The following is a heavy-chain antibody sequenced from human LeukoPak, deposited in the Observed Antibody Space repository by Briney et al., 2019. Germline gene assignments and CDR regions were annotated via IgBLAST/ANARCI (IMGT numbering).Heavy chain of an antibody. CDR2: IHYSGST. J-gene: IGHJ4*02. V-gene: IGHV4-59*08. CDR3: ARHSPRDYYDSSGYFSN. D-gene: IGHD3-22*01. Sequence: SETLSLTCTVSGGSISSYYWSWIRQPPGKGLEWIGYIHYSGSTNYNPSLKSRVTISVDTSKNQFSLKLSSVTAADTAVYYCARHSPRDYYDSSGYFSNWGQGTLVTVSS. CDR1: GGSISSYY.